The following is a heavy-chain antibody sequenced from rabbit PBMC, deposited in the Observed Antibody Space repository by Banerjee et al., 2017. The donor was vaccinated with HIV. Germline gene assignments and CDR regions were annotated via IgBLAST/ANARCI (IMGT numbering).Heavy chain of an antibody. Sequence: QEQLEESGGDLVKPERSLTLTCTASGFSFSNKYVMCWVRQAPGKGLEWIGCIDTASSGTTYFATWAQGRFTISKTSSTTVTLQMTSLTAADTATYFCAREPGNAYSDLWGPGTLVTVS. CDR2: IDTASSGTT. V-gene: IGHV1S45*01. CDR3: AREPGNAYSDL. D-gene: IGHD6-1*01. CDR1: GFSFSNKYV. J-gene: IGHJ6*01.